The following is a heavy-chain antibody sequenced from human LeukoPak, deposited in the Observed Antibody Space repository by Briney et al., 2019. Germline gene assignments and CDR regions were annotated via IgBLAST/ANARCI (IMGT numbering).Heavy chain of an antibody. D-gene: IGHD6-13*01. CDR3: ARPGEIAAVDWFDP. CDR1: GFTFSSYW. J-gene: IGHJ5*02. CDR2: IKQDGSEK. Sequence: GGSLRLSCAASGFTFSSYWMSWVRQAPGKGLEWVANIKQDGSEKYYVDSVKGRFTISRDNAKSSLYLQMNSLRAEDTAVYYYARPGEIAAVDWFDPWGQGTLVTVSS. V-gene: IGHV3-7*01.